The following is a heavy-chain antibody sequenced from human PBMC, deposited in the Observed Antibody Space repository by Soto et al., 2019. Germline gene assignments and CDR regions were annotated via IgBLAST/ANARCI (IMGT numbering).Heavy chain of an antibody. V-gene: IGHV3-43*01. CDR3: AKDLKKYYDSGGIDN. J-gene: IGHJ4*02. D-gene: IGHD3-22*01. CDR1: GFTFEDYP. CDR2: INWDGSSP. Sequence: HPGGSLRLSCAASGFTFEDYPMHWVRQTPGKGLEWVSLINWDGSSPKYADPVQGRFVISRDNFENSLYLQMNSLRPEDTALYYCAKDLKKYYDSGGIDNWGQGTRVTVSS.